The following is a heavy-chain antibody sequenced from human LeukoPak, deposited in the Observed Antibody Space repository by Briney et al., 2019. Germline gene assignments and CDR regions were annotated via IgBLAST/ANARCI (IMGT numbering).Heavy chain of an antibody. CDR2: IRYDGSNK. CDR1: RVTFSNYG. J-gene: IGHJ6*04. Sequence: GGSLRLSCAASRVTFSNYGMHWVRQAPGKGLEWVAFIRYDGSNKYCADSVRGRFTISRDNSKNTLYLQMNSLRPEDTAVYYCAKATLDTAYCGGDCYPDVWGRGTTVTVSS. V-gene: IGHV3-30*02. CDR3: AKATLDTAYCGGDCYPDV. D-gene: IGHD2-21*02.